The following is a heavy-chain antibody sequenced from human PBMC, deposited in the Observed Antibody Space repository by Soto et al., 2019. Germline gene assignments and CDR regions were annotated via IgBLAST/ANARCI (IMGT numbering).Heavy chain of an antibody. D-gene: IGHD3-9*01. Sequence: SETLSLTCTVSGGSISSYYWSWIRQPPGKGLEWIGYIYYSGSTNYNPSLKSRVTISVDTSKNQFSLKLSSVTAADTAVYYCACSPPRLYYDILTGNTEGPHNWFDPWGQGTLVTVSS. V-gene: IGHV4-59*01. CDR3: ACSPPRLYYDILTGNTEGPHNWFDP. CDR2: IYYSGST. J-gene: IGHJ5*02. CDR1: GGSISSYY.